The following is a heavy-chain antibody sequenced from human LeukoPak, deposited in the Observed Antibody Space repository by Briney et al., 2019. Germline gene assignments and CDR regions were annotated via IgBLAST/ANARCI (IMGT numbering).Heavy chain of an antibody. Sequence: ASVKVSCKASGGTFSSYAISWVRQAPGQGLEWMEGIIPIFGTANYAQKFQGRVTITTDESTSTAYMELSSLRSEDTAVYYCARAYSNYVRAFDIWGQGTMVTVSS. V-gene: IGHV1-69*05. D-gene: IGHD4-11*01. CDR3: ARAYSNYVRAFDI. J-gene: IGHJ3*02. CDR1: GGTFSSYA. CDR2: IIPIFGTA.